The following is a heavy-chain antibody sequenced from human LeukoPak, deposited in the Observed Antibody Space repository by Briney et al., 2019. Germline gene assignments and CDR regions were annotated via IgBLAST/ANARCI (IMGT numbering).Heavy chain of an antibody. V-gene: IGHV5-51*01. CDR2: IYPGDSDT. CDR3: ARQGGSYDAAYYFDY. D-gene: IGHD1-26*01. CDR1: GYSFTSYW. J-gene: IGHJ4*02. Sequence: GESLKISCKGSGYSFTSYWIGWVRQMPGKGLEWMGIIYPGDSDTRYSPSFQGQVTISADKSISTAYLQWSSLKASDTAMYYCARQGGSYDAAYYFDYWGQGTLVTVPS.